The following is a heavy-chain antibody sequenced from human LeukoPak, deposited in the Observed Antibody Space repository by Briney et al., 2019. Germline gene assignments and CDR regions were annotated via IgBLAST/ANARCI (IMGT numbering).Heavy chain of an antibody. J-gene: IGHJ4*02. CDR1: GFTFSSYE. V-gene: IGHV3-48*03. CDR3: ARAVWELHPFDY. Sequence: QPGGSLRLSCAASGFTFSSYEMNWVRQAPGKGLEWVSYISSSGSTIYYADSVKGRFTISRDNAKNSLYLQMNSLRAEDTAVYYCARAVWELHPFDYWGQETLVTVSS. D-gene: IGHD1-26*01. CDR2: ISSSGSTI.